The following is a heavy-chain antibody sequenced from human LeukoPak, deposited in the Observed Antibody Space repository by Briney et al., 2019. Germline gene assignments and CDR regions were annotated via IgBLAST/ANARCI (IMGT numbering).Heavy chain of an antibody. V-gene: IGHV4-34*01. D-gene: IGHD2-15*01. CDR2: INHSGST. Sequence: PSETLSLTCTVSGGSISSYYWSWIRQPPGKGLEWIGEINHSGSTNYNPSLKSRVTISVDTSKNQFSLKLSSVTAADTAVYYCARGENIYCSGGSCYSGWFDPWGQGTLVTVSS. CDR3: ARGENIYCSGGSCYSGWFDP. CDR1: GGSISSYY. J-gene: IGHJ5*02.